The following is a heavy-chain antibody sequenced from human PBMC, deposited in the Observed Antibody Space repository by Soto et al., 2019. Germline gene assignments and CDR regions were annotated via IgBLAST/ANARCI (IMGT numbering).Heavy chain of an antibody. J-gene: IGHJ4*02. Sequence: PSETLSLTCTVSGGSISSGGYYWSWIRQHPGKGLEWIGYIYYSGSTYYNPSLKSRGTISVATSKNKFSLKLSSVTAAATAVDYCTRKPPPNYDYSSGYYIGHCGRGSRVTGSS. V-gene: IGHV4-31*03. CDR3: TRKPPPNYDYSSGYYIGH. CDR2: IYYSGST. CDR1: GGSISSGGYY. D-gene: IGHD3-22*01.